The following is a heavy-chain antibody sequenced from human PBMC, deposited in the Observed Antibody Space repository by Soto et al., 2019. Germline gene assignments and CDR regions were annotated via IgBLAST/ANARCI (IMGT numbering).Heavy chain of an antibody. D-gene: IGHD6-19*01. V-gene: IGHV3-30*18. CDR1: GFTFSSYG. CDR3: AKGRGYYRGSGWQSRDPFDY. Sequence: ESGGGVVQPGRSLRLSCAASGFTFSSYGMHWVRQAPGKGLEWVAVISYDGSNKYYADSVKGRFTISRDNSKNTLYLQMNSLRAEDTAVYYCAKGRGYYRGSGWQSRDPFDYWGQGTLVTVSS. CDR2: ISYDGSNK. J-gene: IGHJ4*02.